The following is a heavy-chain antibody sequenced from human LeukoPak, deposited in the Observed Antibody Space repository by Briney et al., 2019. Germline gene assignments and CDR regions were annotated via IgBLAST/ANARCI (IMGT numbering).Heavy chain of an antibody. J-gene: IGHJ4*02. D-gene: IGHD5-24*01. Sequence: SETLSLSCAVHGGSFSGVYWTWMRQPPGKGPEWIGEVNHSRGTNYNPSLKSRVTISEDTSKNQFSLNLTSVTAADTAVYYCARGLGEGYPDSWGQGTLVTVSS. CDR2: VNHSRGT. V-gene: IGHV4-34*01. CDR3: ARGLGEGYPDS. CDR1: GGSFSGVY.